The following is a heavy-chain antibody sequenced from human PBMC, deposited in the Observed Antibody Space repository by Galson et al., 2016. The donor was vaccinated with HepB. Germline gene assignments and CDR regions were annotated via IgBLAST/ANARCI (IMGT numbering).Heavy chain of an antibody. CDR3: ARARDYGDFEFGFDP. V-gene: IGHV3-30-3*01. D-gene: IGHD4-17*01. CDR1: GFTFITYT. CDR2: ISYDGNNR. J-gene: IGHJ5*02. Sequence: SLRLSCAASGFTFITYTMHWVRQAPGKGLEWVAFISYDGNNRYYADSVKGRFTISRDNSKNTVYLQMNSLRPEDTAVYYCARARDYGDFEFGFDPWGQGTLVTVSS.